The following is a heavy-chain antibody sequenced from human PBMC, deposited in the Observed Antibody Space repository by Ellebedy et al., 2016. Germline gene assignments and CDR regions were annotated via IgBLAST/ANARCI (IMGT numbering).Heavy chain of an antibody. CDR2: ISSSSSYI. D-gene: IGHD3-3*01. CDR1: GFTFSSYS. CDR3: ARDGVPHYYYYYMDV. J-gene: IGHJ6*03. V-gene: IGHV3-21*01. Sequence: GESLKISCAASGFTFSSYSMNWVRQAPGKGLEWVSSISSSSSYIYYADSVKGRFTISRDNAKNSLYLQMNSLRAEDTAVYYCARDGVPHYYYYYMDVWGKGTTVTVSS.